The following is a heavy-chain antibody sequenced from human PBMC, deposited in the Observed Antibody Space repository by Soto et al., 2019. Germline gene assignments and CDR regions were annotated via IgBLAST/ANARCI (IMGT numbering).Heavy chain of an antibody. Sequence: QVQLVQSGAEVKKPGASVKVSCKGSGYTFTSYAMHWVRQAPGQRLEWIGWINAGNGNTKYSQKFQGRVTITRDTSASPAYMELSSLRSEDTAVYYCARDRHSSSWYPKDAFDIWGQGTMVTVSS. CDR2: INAGNGNT. D-gene: IGHD6-13*01. CDR3: ARDRHSSSWYPKDAFDI. V-gene: IGHV1-3*01. J-gene: IGHJ3*02. CDR1: GYTFTSYA.